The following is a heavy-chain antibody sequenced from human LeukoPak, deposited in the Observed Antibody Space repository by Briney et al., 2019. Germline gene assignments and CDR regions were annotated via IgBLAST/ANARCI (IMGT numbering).Heavy chain of an antibody. Sequence: TGGSLRLSCAASGFTFSSYAMHWVRQAPGKGLEYVSAISSNGGSTYYANSVQGRFTISRDNSKNTLYLQMGSLRAEDMAVYYCARGYSSGWYYFDYWGQGTLVTVSS. CDR1: GFTFSSYA. D-gene: IGHD6-19*01. V-gene: IGHV3-64*01. CDR3: ARGYSSGWYYFDY. J-gene: IGHJ4*02. CDR2: ISSNGGST.